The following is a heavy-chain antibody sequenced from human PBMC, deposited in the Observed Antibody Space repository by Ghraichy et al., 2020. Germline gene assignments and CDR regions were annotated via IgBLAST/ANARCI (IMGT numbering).Heavy chain of an antibody. Sequence: GGSLRLSCAASGFTFSSYAMSWVRQAPGKGLEWVSAISGSGGSTYYADSVKGRFTISRDNSKNTLYLQMNSLRAEDTAVYYCAKDTQGYYDSSGYLFDPWGQGTLVTVSS. D-gene: IGHD3-22*01. V-gene: IGHV3-23*01. CDR1: GFTFSSYA. CDR3: AKDTQGYYDSSGYLFDP. J-gene: IGHJ5*02. CDR2: ISGSGGST.